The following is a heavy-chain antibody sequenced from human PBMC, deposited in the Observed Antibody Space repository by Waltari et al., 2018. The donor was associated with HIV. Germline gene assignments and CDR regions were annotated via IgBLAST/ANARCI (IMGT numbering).Heavy chain of an antibody. J-gene: IGHJ4*02. V-gene: IGHV3-23*01. CDR2: ISGSGGST. CDR1: GCTFSSYA. D-gene: IGHD2-2*01. Sequence: EVQLLESGGGLVQPGGSLRLSCAASGCTFSSYAMSWVRQAPGKGLEWVSAISGSGGSTYYADSVKGRFTISRDNSKNTLYLQMNSLRAEDTAVYYCAKDLVVVPAATRIAVAGIFDYWGQGTLVTVSS. CDR3: AKDLVVVPAATRIAVAGIFDY.